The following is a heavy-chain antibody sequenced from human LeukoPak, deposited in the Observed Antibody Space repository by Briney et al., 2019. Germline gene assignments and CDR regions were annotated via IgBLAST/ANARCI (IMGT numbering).Heavy chain of an antibody. CDR2: IRYDGSNK. J-gene: IGHJ5*02. V-gene: IGHV3-30*02. CDR1: GFTFSSYG. D-gene: IGHD3-22*01. CDR3: AKDRSNYYYDSSGYYYQNWFDP. Sequence: GGSLRLSCAASGFTFSSYGMHWVRQAPGKGLEWVAFIRYDGSNKYYADSVKGRFTISRDNSKNTLYLQMNSLRAEDTAVYYCAKDRSNYYYDSSGYYYQNWFDPWGQGTLVTVSS.